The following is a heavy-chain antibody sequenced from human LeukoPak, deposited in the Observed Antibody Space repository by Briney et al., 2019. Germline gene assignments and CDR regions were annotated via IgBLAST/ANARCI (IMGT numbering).Heavy chain of an antibody. D-gene: IGHD3-3*01. V-gene: IGHV4-34*01. CDR2: INHSGST. J-gene: IGHJ5*02. CDR3: ARRLLRFLEWFTGFDP. Sequence: PSETLSLTCAVYGGSFSGYYWSWIRQPPGKGLEWIGEINHSGSTNYNPSLKSRVTISVDTSKTQFSLKLSSVPAADTAVYYCARRLLRFLEWFTGFDPWGQGTLVTVSS. CDR1: GGSFSGYY.